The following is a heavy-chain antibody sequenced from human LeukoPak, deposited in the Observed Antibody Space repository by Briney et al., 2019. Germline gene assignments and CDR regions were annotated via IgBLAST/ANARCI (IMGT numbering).Heavy chain of an antibody. D-gene: IGHD3-3*01. CDR1: GGSISPYY. CDR2: IYFSGST. V-gene: IGHV4-59*01. Sequence: SETLSLTCSVSGGSISPYYWSWIRQPPGKGLEWIGYIYFSGSTSYNPSLKSRVTISVDRSKNQFSLKLSSVGAADTAVYYCARSYDTNFDYWGQETLVTVSS. CDR3: ARSYDTNFDY. J-gene: IGHJ4*02.